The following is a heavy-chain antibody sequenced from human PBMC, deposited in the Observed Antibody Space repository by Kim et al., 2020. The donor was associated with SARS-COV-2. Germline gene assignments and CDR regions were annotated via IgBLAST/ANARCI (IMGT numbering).Heavy chain of an antibody. Sequence: SETLSLTCAVYGGSFSGYYWSWIRQPPGKGLEWIGEINHSGSTNYNPSLKSRVTISVDTSKNQFSLKLSSVTAADTAVYYCARARPNYDFWSGYPQYYMDVWGKGTTGTVSS. CDR3: ARARPNYDFWSGYPQYYMDV. V-gene: IGHV4-34*01. CDR2: INHSGST. D-gene: IGHD3-3*01. CDR1: GGSFSGYY. J-gene: IGHJ6*03.